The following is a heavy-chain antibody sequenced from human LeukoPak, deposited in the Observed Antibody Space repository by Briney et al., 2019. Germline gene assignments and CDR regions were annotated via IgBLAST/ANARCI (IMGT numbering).Heavy chain of an antibody. CDR3: ARYSSSWYDLYYYYYYMDV. CDR2: IYYSGST. CDR1: GGSISSSSYY. Sequence: SETLSLTCTVSGGSISSSSYYGGWIRQPPGKGLEWIGSIYYSGSTYYNPSLKSRVTISVDTSKNQFSLKLSSVTAADTAVYYCARYSSSWYDLYYYYYYMDVWGKGTTVTVSS. V-gene: IGHV4-39*07. D-gene: IGHD6-13*01. J-gene: IGHJ6*03.